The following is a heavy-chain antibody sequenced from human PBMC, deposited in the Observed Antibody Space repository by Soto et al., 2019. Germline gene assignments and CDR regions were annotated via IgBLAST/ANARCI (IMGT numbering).Heavy chain of an antibody. J-gene: IGHJ6*02. CDR3: ARAYTGRLPRRADYYYALDV. D-gene: IGHD2-15*01. V-gene: IGHV3-13*05. CDR2: IGAARDP. CDR1: ECRCSDYD. Sequence: PGLSLRLSYTASECRCSDYDRHWVRQVPGKGLEWVSTIGAARDPYYTGAVKHRFTISRENARNSMFLQMNSVTVGDTAVYYCARAYTGRLPRRADYYYALDVWGQGIMVTVSS.